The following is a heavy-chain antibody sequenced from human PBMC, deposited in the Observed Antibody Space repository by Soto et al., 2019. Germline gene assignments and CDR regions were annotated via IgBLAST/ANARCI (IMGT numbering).Heavy chain of an antibody. Sequence: SLRLSCAASGLTFSSYSMNWVRQAPGKGLEWVSSISSSSSYIYYADSVKGRFTISRDNAKNSLYLQMNSLRAEDTAVYYCARPTSPNDFWSGSYAFDIWGQGTMVTVSS. J-gene: IGHJ3*02. CDR2: ISSSSSYI. V-gene: IGHV3-21*01. CDR3: ARPTSPNDFWSGSYAFDI. D-gene: IGHD3-3*01. CDR1: GLTFSSYS.